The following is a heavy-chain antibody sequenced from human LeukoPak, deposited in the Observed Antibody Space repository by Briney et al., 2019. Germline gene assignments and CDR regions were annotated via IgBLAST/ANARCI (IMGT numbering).Heavy chain of an antibody. CDR3: AKERYPLLTGYFA. V-gene: IGHV3-23*01. Sequence: GGSLRLSCPASGFTFSRYAMSWVRQAPGKGLEWVSAISGSGGSTYYADSVKGRFTISRDNSKNTLYLQLNSLRAEDTAVYYCAKERYPLLTGYFAWGQGTLVSVSS. CDR2: ISGSGGST. CDR1: GFTFSRYA. J-gene: IGHJ5*02. D-gene: IGHD3-9*01.